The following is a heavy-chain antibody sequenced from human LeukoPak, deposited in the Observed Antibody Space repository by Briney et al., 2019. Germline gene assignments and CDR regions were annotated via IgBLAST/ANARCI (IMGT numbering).Heavy chain of an antibody. CDR3: ARSLCNDTGCSLDP. D-gene: IGHD5-18*01. J-gene: IGHJ5*02. Sequence: GGSLRLSCATSGFIFSDFGMHWVRQAPGKGLEWIAYISSSSNTIYYADSVKGGFAVSRDNAKSSLYLQMTGLRVADTAFHYCARSLCNDTGCSLDPWGQGTLVSVSS. CDR1: GFIFSDFG. CDR2: ISSSSNTI. V-gene: IGHV3-48*04.